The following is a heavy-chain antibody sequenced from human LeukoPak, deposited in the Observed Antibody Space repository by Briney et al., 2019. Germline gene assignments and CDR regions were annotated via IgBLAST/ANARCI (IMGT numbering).Heavy chain of an antibody. D-gene: IGHD3-3*01. CDR1: GYTFTSYG. V-gene: IGHV1-18*01. Sequence: ASVKVSCKASGYTFTSYGISWVRQAPGQGLEWMGWISAYNGNTNYAQKLQGRVTMTTDTSTSTAYMELRSLRSDDTAVYYCASAERLRRAFDIWGQGTMVTVSS. CDR2: ISAYNGNT. J-gene: IGHJ3*02. CDR3: ASAERLRRAFDI.